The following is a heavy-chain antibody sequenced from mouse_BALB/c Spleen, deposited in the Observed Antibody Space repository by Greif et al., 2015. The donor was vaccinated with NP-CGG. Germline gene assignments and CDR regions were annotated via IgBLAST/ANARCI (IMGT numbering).Heavy chain of an antibody. CDR3: ARRDFFYDYDYFVY. Sequence: QVQLQQSGAELAKPGASVKMSCKASGYTFTSYWMHWVKQRPGQGLEWIGYINPSTGYTEYNQKFKDKATLTADKSSSTAYMQLSSLTSEDSAVYYCARRDFFYDYDYFVYWGQGTTLTVSS. J-gene: IGHJ2*01. CDR1: GYTFTSYW. V-gene: IGHV1-7*01. D-gene: IGHD2-4*01. CDR2: INPSTGYT.